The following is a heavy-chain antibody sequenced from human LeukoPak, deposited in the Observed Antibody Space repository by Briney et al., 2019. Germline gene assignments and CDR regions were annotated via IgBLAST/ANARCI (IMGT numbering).Heavy chain of an antibody. CDR3: ARAQSGHDIVVVPAAYLDY. CDR2: IWYDGSNK. Sequence: GGSLRLSCAASGFTFSSYGMHWVLQAPGKGLEWVAVIWYDGSNKYYADSVKGRFTISRDNSKNTLYLQMNSLRAEDTAVYYCARAQSGHDIVVVPAAYLDYWGQGTLVTVSS. D-gene: IGHD2-2*01. CDR1: GFTFSSYG. J-gene: IGHJ4*02. V-gene: IGHV3-33*01.